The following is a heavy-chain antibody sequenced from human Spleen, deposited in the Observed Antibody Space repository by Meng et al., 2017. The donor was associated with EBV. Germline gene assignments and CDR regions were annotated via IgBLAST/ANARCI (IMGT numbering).Heavy chain of an antibody. CDR2: IIPTFGTT. CDR1: GGTFSSQG. J-gene: IGHJ4*02. D-gene: IGHD6-19*01. V-gene: IGHV1-69*01. Sequence: QGQVVQSGAEVKKPGSSVKVSCEASGGTFSSQGISWVRQAPGQGPEWMGGIIPTFGTTNYAQKFQGRLTITADASTNTIYLELSSLRSEDTAVYYCARLCENKRLLAGFDYWGQGTLVTVSS. CDR3: ARLCENKRLLAGFDY.